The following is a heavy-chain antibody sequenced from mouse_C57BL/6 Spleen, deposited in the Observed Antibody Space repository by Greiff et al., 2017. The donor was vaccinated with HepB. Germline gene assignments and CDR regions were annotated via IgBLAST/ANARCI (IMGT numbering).Heavy chain of an antibody. CDR1: GYAFTNYL. Sequence: VQLQQSGAVLVRPGTSVKVSCKASGYAFTNYLIEWVKQRPGQGLEWIGVINPGSGGTNYNEKFKGKATLTADKYSSNAYMQLSSLTSEDSAVYFCARAPYGSKAYWYFDVWGTGTTVTVSS. CDR3: ARAPYGSKAYWYFDV. D-gene: IGHD1-1*01. CDR2: INPGSGGT. J-gene: IGHJ1*03. V-gene: IGHV1-54*01.